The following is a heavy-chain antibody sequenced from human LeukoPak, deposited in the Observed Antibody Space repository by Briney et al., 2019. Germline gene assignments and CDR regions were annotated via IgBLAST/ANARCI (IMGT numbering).Heavy chain of an antibody. CDR1: GYTFTSYG. CDR3: ARDSSVAAAGPADAFDI. V-gene: IGHV1-18*01. Sequence: ASVKVSCKGSGYTFTSYGISWVRQAPGQGLEWMGWISAYNGNTNYAQKLQGRVTMTTDTSTSTAYMELRSLRSDDTAVYYCARDSSVAAAGPADAFDIWGQGTMVTVSS. CDR2: ISAYNGNT. J-gene: IGHJ3*02. D-gene: IGHD6-13*01.